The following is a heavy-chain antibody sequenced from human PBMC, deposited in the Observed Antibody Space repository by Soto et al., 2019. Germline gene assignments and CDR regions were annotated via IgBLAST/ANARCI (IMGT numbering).Heavy chain of an antibody. CDR2: INHSGST. CDR3: ARELIHSDAFDI. Sequence: QVQLQQWGAGLLKPSETLSLTCAVYGGSFSGYYWSWIRQPPGKGLEWIGEINHSGSTNYNPSLKSRVTISVDTYKNQFSLKLSSVTAADTAVYYCARELIHSDAFDIWGQGTMVTVSS. V-gene: IGHV4-34*01. J-gene: IGHJ3*02. CDR1: GGSFSGYY. D-gene: IGHD5-18*01.